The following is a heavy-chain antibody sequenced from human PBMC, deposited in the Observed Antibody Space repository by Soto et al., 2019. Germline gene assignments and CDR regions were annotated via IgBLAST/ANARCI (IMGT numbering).Heavy chain of an antibody. D-gene: IGHD3-10*01. CDR2: TYYRSKWYY. J-gene: IGHJ1*01. V-gene: IGHV6-1*01. CDR3: ATVWFGESQH. Sequence: SQTLSLTCVISGDSVSIYSGAWNWIRQSPSRGLEWLGRTYYRSKWYYDYAESVKSRIIISVDTSKNQFSLQLNSVTPEDAAVYYCATVWFGESQHWGQGTLVTVSS. CDR1: GDSVSIYSGA.